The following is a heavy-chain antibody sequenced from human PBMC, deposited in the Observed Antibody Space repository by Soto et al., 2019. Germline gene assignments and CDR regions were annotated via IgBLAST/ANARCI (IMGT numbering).Heavy chain of an antibody. CDR3: ARTPRNYDSSGYYYRAEYFQH. D-gene: IGHD3-22*01. Sequence: GGPLRLSCAASGFSFSNLFMHWVRQVPGGGLVGFSRLSGDGRTISYADSVKGRFTISRDNAKNSLYLQMNSLRAEDTAVYYCARTPRNYDSSGYYYRAEYFQHWGQGTLVTVSS. J-gene: IGHJ1*01. CDR1: GFSFSNLF. CDR2: LSGDGRTI. V-gene: IGHV3-74*01.